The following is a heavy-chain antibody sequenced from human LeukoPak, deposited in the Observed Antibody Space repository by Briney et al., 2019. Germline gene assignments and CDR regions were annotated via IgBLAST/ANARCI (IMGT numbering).Heavy chain of an antibody. D-gene: IGHD3-22*01. CDR3: ARGYNDSSGYYDAFDI. Sequence: GGSLRLSCAASGFTFSSYSMNWVRQAPGKGLEWVSYISSSSSTIYYADPGKGRLTISRDNAKNSLYLQMNSLRAEDTAVYYCARGYNDSSGYYDAFDIWGQGTMVTVSS. V-gene: IGHV3-48*01. J-gene: IGHJ3*02. CDR2: ISSSSSTI. CDR1: GFTFSSYS.